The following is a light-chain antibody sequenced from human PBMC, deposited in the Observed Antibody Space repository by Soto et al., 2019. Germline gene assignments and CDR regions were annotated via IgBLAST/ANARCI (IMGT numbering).Light chain of an antibody. V-gene: IGKV3-20*01. CDR1: QSVSSSY. CDR2: GAS. J-gene: IGKJ2*01. Sequence: EIVLTQSPGTLSLSPGERATLSCRASQSVSSSYLAWYQQKPGQAPRLLIYGASSRATGIPDRFSGSGSGTAFTLTSIRLEPEDFAVYYCQQYGSSPPYTFGLGTKLVIK. CDR3: QQYGSSPPYT.